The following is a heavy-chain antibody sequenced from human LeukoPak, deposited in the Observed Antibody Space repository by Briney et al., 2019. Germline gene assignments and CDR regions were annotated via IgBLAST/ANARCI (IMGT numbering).Heavy chain of an antibody. J-gene: IGHJ6*03. CDR1: GYTFTSYY. Sequence: ASVKVSCKASGYTFTSYYMHWVRQAPGQGLEWMGIINPSGGSTSYAQKFQGRVTMTRDTSTSTVYMELSSLRSEDTAVYYCARYSSSWPSYYYYMDVWGKGTTVTVSS. CDR2: INPSGGST. CDR3: ARYSSSWPSYYYYMDV. V-gene: IGHV1-46*01. D-gene: IGHD6-13*01.